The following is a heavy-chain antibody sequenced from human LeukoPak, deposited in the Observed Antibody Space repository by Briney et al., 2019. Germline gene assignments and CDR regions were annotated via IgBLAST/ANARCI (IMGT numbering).Heavy chain of an antibody. D-gene: IGHD3-22*01. Sequence: ASVKVSCKASGGTFSSYAISWMRQAPGQGLEWMGGIIPIFGTANYAQKFQGRVTITADESTSTAYMELSSLRSEDTAVYYRARAPRGDSSGYFPYWGQGTLVTVSS. CDR1: GGTFSSYA. CDR2: IIPIFGTA. CDR3: ARAPRGDSSGYFPY. V-gene: IGHV1-69*13. J-gene: IGHJ4*02.